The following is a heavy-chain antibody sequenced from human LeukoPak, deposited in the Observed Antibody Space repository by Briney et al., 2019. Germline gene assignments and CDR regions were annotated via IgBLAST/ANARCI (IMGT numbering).Heavy chain of an antibody. D-gene: IGHD3-3*01. CDR1: GFTFSSYR. J-gene: IGHJ4*02. CDR3: TRRYDFWSGYFDY. CDR2: IRSKAYGGTT. V-gene: IGHV3-49*04. Sequence: GGSLRLSCEASGFTFSSYRMNWVRQGPGKGLEWVGFIRSKAYGGTTEYAASVKGRFTISRDDSKSIAYLQMNSLKTEDTAVYYCTRRYDFWSGYFDYWGQGTLVTVSS.